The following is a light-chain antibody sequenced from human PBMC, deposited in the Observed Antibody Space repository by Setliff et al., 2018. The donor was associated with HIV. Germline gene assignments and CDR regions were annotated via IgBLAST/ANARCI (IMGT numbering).Light chain of an antibody. V-gene: IGLV2-23*02. J-gene: IGLJ1*01. CDR2: EVT. CDR1: SSDVGSYSL. Sequence: QSALTQPASVSGSPGQSITISCTGTSSDVGSYSLVSWYQQRPGKAPKLIMYEVTKWPSGISDRFSGSKSGNTASLTISGLQADDEADYYCCAYGSSDTFVFGTGTKVTVL. CDR3: CAYGSSDTFV.